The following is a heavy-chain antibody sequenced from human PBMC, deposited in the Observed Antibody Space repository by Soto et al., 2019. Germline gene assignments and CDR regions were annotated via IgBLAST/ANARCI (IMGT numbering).Heavy chain of an antibody. J-gene: IGHJ6*02. CDR2: ISSSSSYI. CDR3: ARDNGVLTGTTDYYYYYGMDV. D-gene: IGHD1-7*01. CDR1: GFTFSIYS. Sequence: PGGSLRLSCAASGFTFSIYSMNWVRHAPGKGLEWVSSISSSSSYIYYADSVKGRFTISRDNAKNSLYLQMNSLRAEDTAVYYCARDNGVLTGTTDYYYYYGMDVWGQGTTVTVSS. V-gene: IGHV3-21*01.